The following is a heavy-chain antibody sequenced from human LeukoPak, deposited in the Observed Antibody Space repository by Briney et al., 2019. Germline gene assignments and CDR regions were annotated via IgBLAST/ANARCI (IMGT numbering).Heavy chain of an antibody. Sequence: TSETLSLTCTVSGGSISNYYWSWIRQSPGKGLEWIGEINQSGTTKYNPSLESRATMSMDTSKNQFSLKLTSVTAADTAVYYCARENWHFDLWGRGTLVTVSS. J-gene: IGHJ2*01. CDR3: ARENWHFDL. V-gene: IGHV4-34*01. CDR1: GGSISNYY. CDR2: INQSGTT.